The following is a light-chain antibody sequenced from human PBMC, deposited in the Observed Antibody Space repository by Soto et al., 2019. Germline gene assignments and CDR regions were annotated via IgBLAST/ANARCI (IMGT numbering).Light chain of an antibody. V-gene: IGKV1-39*01. J-gene: IGKJ1*01. CDR2: AAS. CDR1: QSISSY. Sequence: DIQMTQSPSSLSASVGDRVTITCRASQSISSYLNWYQQKPGKAPKLLIYAASSLQSGVPSRFSGSGSGTEFTLTISSLQPVDFATYYCQQSYSTPRTFGQGTKVDIK. CDR3: QQSYSTPRT.